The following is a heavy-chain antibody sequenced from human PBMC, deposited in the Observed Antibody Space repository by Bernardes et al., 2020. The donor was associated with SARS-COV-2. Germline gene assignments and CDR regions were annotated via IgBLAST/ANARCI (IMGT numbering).Heavy chain of an antibody. Sequence: ASVKVSCKASGYTLSDYYMHWVRQAPRQGLEWMGWINPHSGGTNYAQKFQGRVTVTRDTSISTAYMELSRLTSDDTAVYYCARDLDRLYSGSRTDAFDIWGQGTMVTVSS. J-gene: IGHJ3*02. V-gene: IGHV1-2*02. CDR3: ARDLDRLYSGSRTDAFDI. D-gene: IGHD1-26*01. CDR2: INPHSGGT. CDR1: GYTLSDYY.